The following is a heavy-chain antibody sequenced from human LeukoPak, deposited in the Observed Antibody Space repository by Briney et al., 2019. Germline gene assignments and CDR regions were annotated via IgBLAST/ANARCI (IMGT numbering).Heavy chain of an antibody. V-gene: IGHV4-4*09. Sequence: SSETLSLTCTVSGDSISNYYWSWIRQPPGKGLEWIGYIYTSGSTNYNPSLKSRVTMSVDTSKNQFSLKLSSVTAADTAVYYCAIRYYDFWSGRGYYMDVWGKGTTVTVSS. CDR1: GDSISNYY. CDR3: AIRYYDFWSGRGYYMDV. CDR2: IYTSGST. J-gene: IGHJ6*03. D-gene: IGHD3-3*01.